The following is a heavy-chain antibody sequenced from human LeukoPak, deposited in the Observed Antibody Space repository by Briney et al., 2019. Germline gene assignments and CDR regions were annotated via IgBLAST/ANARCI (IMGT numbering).Heavy chain of an antibody. J-gene: IGHJ4*02. CDR2: IYHSGST. Sequence: PSETLSLTCAVSGYSISSGYYWGWIRQPPGKGLEWIGSIYHSGSTYYNPSLKSRVTISVDTSKNQFSLKLSSVTAADTAVYYRATRTTVTTIWGQGTLVTVSS. CDR1: GYSISSGYY. V-gene: IGHV4-38-2*01. D-gene: IGHD4-11*01. CDR3: ATRTTVTTI.